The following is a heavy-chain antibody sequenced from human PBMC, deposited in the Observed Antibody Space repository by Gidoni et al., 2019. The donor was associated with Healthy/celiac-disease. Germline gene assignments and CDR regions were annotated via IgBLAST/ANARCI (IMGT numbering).Heavy chain of an antibody. CDR2: IIPILGTA. J-gene: IGHJ6*03. CDR1: GGTFSRYA. D-gene: IGHD1-26*01. Sequence: QVQLVQSGAEVKKPGSSVKVSCKASGGTFSRYAISWVRQAPGQGLEWLGGIIPILGTANDAQKFQGRVTITADESTSTAYMELSSLSSEDTAVYYCARPPAWVLWGKGTTVTVSS. CDR3: ARPPAWVL. V-gene: IGHV1-69*01.